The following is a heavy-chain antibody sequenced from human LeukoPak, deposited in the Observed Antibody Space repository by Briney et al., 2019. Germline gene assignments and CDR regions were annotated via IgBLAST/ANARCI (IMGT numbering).Heavy chain of an antibody. J-gene: IGHJ4*02. CDR2: IYPGDSDT. CDR3: ARLSSSGWQRFDC. CDR1: GYSFSTYW. Sequence: GESLKISCKTSGYSFSTYWIGWVRQMPGKGLEWMGIIYPGDSDTRYSPSFQGQVTISAGKSLTTAYLQWNSLKASDTAMYYCARLSSSGWQRFDCWGQGTLVTVSS. D-gene: IGHD6-19*01. V-gene: IGHV5-51*01.